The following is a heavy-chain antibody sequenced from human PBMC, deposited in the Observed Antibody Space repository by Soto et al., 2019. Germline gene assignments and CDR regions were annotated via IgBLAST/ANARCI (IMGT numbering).Heavy chain of an antibody. V-gene: IGHV4-31*03. CDR2: ISYSGDT. CDR1: GGSINSGGYY. CDR3: ARGILLFGVTYLDY. J-gene: IGHJ4*02. D-gene: IGHD3-10*02. Sequence: QVQLQEPGPGLLKPSQTLSLTCTVSGGSINSGGYYWSWIRQRPGKGLDYFGYISYSGDTYYKPSRRSRPTESLDTSKNQFSRTRSSVTAADTAVYFCARGILLFGVTYLDYWAKGTLVTVSS.